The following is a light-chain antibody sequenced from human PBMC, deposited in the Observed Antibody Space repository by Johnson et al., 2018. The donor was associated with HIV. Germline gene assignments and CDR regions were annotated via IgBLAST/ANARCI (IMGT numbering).Light chain of an antibody. V-gene: IGLV1-51*01. CDR2: DND. CDR1: SSNIGNNY. CDR3: GTWDSSRSAGSYV. J-gene: IGLJ1*01. Sequence: QAVLTQPPSVSAAPGQKVTISCSGSSSNIGNNYVSWYQQLPGTAPKLLISDNDKRPPGIPDRFSGSKSGKSATLGITGLPTGDEADYYCGTWDSSRSAGSYVFGTGTKVTVL.